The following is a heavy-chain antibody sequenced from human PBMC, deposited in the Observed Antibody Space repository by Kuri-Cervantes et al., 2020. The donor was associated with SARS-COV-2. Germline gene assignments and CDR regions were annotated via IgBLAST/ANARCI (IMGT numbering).Heavy chain of an antibody. CDR1: GYTFTGYY. V-gene: IGHV1-2*06. Sequence: ASVKVSCKASGYTFTGYYMHWVRQAPGQGLEWMGRINPNSGGTNYAQKFQGRVTMTRETSISTAYMELSRLRSDDTAAYYCAQLQFGDYYDSSGYPDAFDIWGQGTMVTVSS. J-gene: IGHJ3*02. D-gene: IGHD3-22*01. CDR2: INPNSGGT. CDR3: AQLQFGDYYDSSGYPDAFDI.